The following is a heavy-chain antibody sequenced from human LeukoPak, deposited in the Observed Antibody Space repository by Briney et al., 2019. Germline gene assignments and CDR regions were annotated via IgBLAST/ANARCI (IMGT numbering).Heavy chain of an antibody. V-gene: IGHV4-59*12. Sequence: SETLSLTCTVSGGSISSYYWSWIRQPPGKGLEWIGYIYYTGSTNYNPSLKSRVTISVDTSKNQFSLKLSSVTAADTAVYYCARGDQYSYGYSYFDYWGQGTLVTVSS. CDR1: GGSISSYY. CDR3: ARGDQYSYGYSYFDY. CDR2: IYYTGST. D-gene: IGHD5-18*01. J-gene: IGHJ4*02.